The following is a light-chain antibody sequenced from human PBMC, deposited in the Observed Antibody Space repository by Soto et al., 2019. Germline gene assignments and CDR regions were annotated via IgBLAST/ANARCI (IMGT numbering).Light chain of an antibody. CDR2: GPY. CDR1: QTVDNNY. CDR3: QHYGRSPT. Sequence: ETVLTQSPVTLPLSPGDRATLSCKASQTVDNNYVAWYQQRRGQPPRLLIDGPYGRAPGVPERIRGSGSGTDFTPTISMLEAEDFTVYYCQHYGRSPTFGPGTKV. J-gene: IGKJ3*01. V-gene: IGKV3-20*01.